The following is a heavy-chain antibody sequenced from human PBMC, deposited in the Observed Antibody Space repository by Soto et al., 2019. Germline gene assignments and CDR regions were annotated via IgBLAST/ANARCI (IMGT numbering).Heavy chain of an antibody. Sequence: QVQLVQSGAEVKMPGSSVKVSCRASGDTFSSYTVNWLRQAPGRGLEWMGRIIPVLTTTDYAQKFRGRVTIPADKSSNTVYMELTSLSPDDTAVYYCARRRYCGYDSYHKHYYGMAVWGPGTTVTVAS. CDR3: ARRRYCGYDSYHKHYYGMAV. CDR2: IIPVLTTT. V-gene: IGHV1-69*08. CDR1: GDTFSSYT. J-gene: IGHJ6*02. D-gene: IGHD2-21*02.